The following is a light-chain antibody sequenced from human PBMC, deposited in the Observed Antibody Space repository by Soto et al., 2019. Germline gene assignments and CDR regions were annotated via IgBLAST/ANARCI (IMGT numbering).Light chain of an antibody. CDR2: GNN. Sequence: QSVLTQPPSVSGAPGQRVTISCTGNSSNIGAGYDVHWYQQLPGTAPKLLIYGNNNRPSGAPDRFSGSKSGTSASLAITGLQAEDEADYYCQYYDSSLSSYVFGPGTEVTV. CDR3: QYYDSSLSSYV. V-gene: IGLV1-40*01. J-gene: IGLJ1*01. CDR1: SSNIGAGYD.